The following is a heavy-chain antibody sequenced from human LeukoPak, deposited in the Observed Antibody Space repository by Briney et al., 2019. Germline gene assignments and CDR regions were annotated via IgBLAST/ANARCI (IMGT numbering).Heavy chain of an antibody. D-gene: IGHD4-4*01. CDR2: IYYSGST. CDR3: ARGYSNYGRYYYYGMDV. Sequence: SQTLSLTCTVSGGSISSGDYYWSWIRQPPGKGLEWIGYIYYSGSTYYNPSLKSRVTISVDTSKNQFSLKLSSVTAADTAVYYCARGYSNYGRYYYYGMDVWGQGTTVTVSS. CDR1: GGSISSGDYY. V-gene: IGHV4-30-4*01. J-gene: IGHJ6*02.